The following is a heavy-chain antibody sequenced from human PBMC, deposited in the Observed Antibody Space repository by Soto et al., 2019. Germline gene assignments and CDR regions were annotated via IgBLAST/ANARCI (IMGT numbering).Heavy chain of an antibody. Sequence: PSETLSLTCTVSGGTINDYYWSWIRQPPGKGLEWIGYIYYSGSTNYNPPLKSRVTISVDTSKNQFSLKLSSVTAADTAVYYCARAYCSGGSCYNQYYFDYWGQGTLVTVSS. CDR2: IYYSGST. J-gene: IGHJ4*02. CDR1: GGTINDYY. CDR3: ARAYCSGGSCYNQYYFDY. V-gene: IGHV4-59*01. D-gene: IGHD2-15*01.